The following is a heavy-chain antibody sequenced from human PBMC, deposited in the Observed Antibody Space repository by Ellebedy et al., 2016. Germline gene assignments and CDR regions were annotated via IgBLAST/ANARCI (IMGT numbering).Heavy chain of an antibody. Sequence: SETLSLTXAVYGGSFSGYYWSWIRQPPGKGLEWIGEINHSGSTNYNPSLKSRVTISVDTSKNQFSLKLSSVTAADTAVYYCAGGREYSSSWYDFDYWGRGTLVTVSS. V-gene: IGHV4-34*01. J-gene: IGHJ4*02. CDR1: GGSFSGYY. CDR3: AGGREYSSSWYDFDY. CDR2: INHSGST. D-gene: IGHD6-13*01.